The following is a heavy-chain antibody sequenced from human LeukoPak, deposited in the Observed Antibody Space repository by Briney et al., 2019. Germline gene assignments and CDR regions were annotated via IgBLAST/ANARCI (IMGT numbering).Heavy chain of an antibody. CDR1: GGSISSSNYY. Sequence: PSETLSLTCTVSGGSISSSNYYWDWIRQPPGKRLEWIGSIYYGGSTYYNPSLKSRVTISVDTSKNHFSLKLSSVTAADTAVYYCASPNYYDTSGNEYFHHWGQGTLVTVSS. D-gene: IGHD3-22*01. J-gene: IGHJ1*01. CDR3: ASPNYYDTSGNEYFHH. V-gene: IGHV4-39*02. CDR2: IYYGGST.